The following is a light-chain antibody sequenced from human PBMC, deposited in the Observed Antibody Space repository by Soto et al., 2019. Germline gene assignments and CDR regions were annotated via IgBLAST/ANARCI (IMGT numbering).Light chain of an antibody. CDR1: SSDVGGYNS. J-gene: IGLJ1*01. V-gene: IGLV2-14*03. Sequence: QSVLTQPASVPGSPGQSITISCTGTSSDVGGYNSVSWYQHHPGKAPKLILYGVGDRPSGVSYRFSGSKSGNTASLTISGLQAADEADYFCSSYTSSMTNVFGSGTKVTVL. CDR2: GVG. CDR3: SSYTSSMTNV.